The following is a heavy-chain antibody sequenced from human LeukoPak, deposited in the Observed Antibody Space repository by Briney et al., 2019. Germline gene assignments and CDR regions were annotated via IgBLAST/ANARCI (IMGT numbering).Heavy chain of an antibody. Sequence: GASVKVSCKASGYTFTGYYMHWVRQAPGQGLEWMGWINPNSGGTNYAQKFQGRVTMTRDTSISTAYMELSRLRSDDTAVYYCARVPNDDWLISHGAFDIWGQGTMVTVSS. CDR2: INPNSGGT. CDR1: GYTFTGYY. D-gene: IGHD3-9*01. CDR3: ARVPNDDWLISHGAFDI. J-gene: IGHJ3*02. V-gene: IGHV1-2*02.